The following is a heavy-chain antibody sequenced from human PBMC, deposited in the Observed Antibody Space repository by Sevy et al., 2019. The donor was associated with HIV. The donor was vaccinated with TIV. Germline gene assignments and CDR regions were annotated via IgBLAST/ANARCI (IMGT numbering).Heavy chain of an antibody. V-gene: IGHV3-49*03. CDR1: GFTFGDYA. J-gene: IGHJ4*02. CDR2: IRSKAYGGTT. CDR3: TRDFYADSSGWYGIDY. Sequence: GGSLRLSCTASGFTFGDYAMSWFRQAPGKGLEWVGFIRSKAYGGTTEYAASVKGRFTISRDDSKSNAYLQMNSPKTEDTAVYYCTRDFYADSSGWYGIDYWGQGTLVTVSS. D-gene: IGHD6-19*01.